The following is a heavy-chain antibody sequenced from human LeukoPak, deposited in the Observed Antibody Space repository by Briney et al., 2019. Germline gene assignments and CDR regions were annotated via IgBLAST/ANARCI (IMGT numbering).Heavy chain of an antibody. V-gene: IGHV1-46*01. CDR1: GYTFTSYY. Sequence: ASVKVSCKASGYTFTSYYMHWVRQAPGQGLEWMGIINPSGGNTGYAQKFQGRVTMTRNTSISTAYMELSRLRSDDTAVCYCARDGSRYCSSTSCHPDWYFDLWGRGTLVTVSS. CDR2: INPSGGNT. CDR3: ARDGSRYCSSTSCHPDWYFDL. J-gene: IGHJ2*01. D-gene: IGHD2-2*01.